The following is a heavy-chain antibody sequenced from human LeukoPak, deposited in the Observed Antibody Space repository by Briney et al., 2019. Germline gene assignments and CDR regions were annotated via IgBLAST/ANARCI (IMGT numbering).Heavy chain of an antibody. CDR1: TFTFSRDW. CDR2: IGQDGSEK. J-gene: IGHJ5*02. Sequence: GGSLRLSCAASTFTFSRDWMSWVRQATGKGLGWVANIGQDGSEKYYVDSVKGRFTISRDNAKNSLYLQMNSLRAEDTAVYYCAREVVVVAANSRFDPWGQGTLVTVSS. V-gene: IGHV3-7*01. CDR3: AREVVVVAANSRFDP. D-gene: IGHD2-15*01.